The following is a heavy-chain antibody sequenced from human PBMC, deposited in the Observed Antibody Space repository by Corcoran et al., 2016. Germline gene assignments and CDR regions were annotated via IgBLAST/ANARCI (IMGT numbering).Heavy chain of an antibody. CDR3: ARDGGGVGALQGNWFDP. D-gene: IGHD1-26*01. CDR1: GGSISSSSYY. J-gene: IGHJ5*02. Sequence: QLQLQESGPGLVKPSETLSLTCTVSGGSISSSSYYWGWIRQPPGKGLEWIGSIYYSGSTYYNPSLKSRVTKSVDTSKNQFSLTLSSVPAADTAVDYCARDGGGVGALQGNWFDPWGQGTLVTVSS. V-gene: IGHV4-39*07. CDR2: IYYSGST.